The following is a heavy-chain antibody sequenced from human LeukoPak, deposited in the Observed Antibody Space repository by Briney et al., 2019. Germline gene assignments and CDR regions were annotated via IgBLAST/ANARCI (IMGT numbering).Heavy chain of an antibody. CDR3: AIITGTTADAFDI. J-gene: IGHJ3*02. CDR1: GFTFSSYS. V-gene: IGHV3-7*01. Sequence: PGGSLRLSCAASGFTFSSYSMNWVRQAPGKGLEWVANIKQDESEKDYVDSVKGRFTISRDNAKNSLYLQMNSLRAEDTAVYYCAIITGTTADAFDIWGQGTMVTVSS. CDR2: IKQDESEK. D-gene: IGHD1-20*01.